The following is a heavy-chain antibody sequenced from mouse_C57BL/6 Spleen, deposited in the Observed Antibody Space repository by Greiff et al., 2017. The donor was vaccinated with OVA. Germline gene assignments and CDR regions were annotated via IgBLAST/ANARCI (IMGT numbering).Heavy chain of an antibody. J-gene: IGHJ2*01. CDR2: IDPETGGT. V-gene: IGHV1-15*01. CDR1: GYTFTDYE. CDR3: TLTSYDGYYGY. D-gene: IGHD2-3*01. Sequence: VKLMESGAELVRPGASVTLSCKASGYTFTDYEMHWVKQTPVHGLEWIGAIDPETGGTAYNQKFKGKAILTADKSSSTAYMELRSLTSEDSAVYYCTLTSYDGYYGYWGQGTTLTVSS.